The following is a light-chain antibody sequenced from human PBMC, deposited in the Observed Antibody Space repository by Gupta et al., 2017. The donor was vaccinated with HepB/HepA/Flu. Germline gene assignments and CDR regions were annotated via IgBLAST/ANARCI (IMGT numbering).Light chain of an antibody. CDR1: QSLLHSNGYNY. Sequence: DIVMTQSPLSLPVTPGEPASISCRSSQSLLHSNGYNYLDWYLQKPGQSPQLLIYLGSNRASGVPDRFSGSGPGTDFTLKISRVDAEDVGVYYCMQALQTPTFGQGTRLEIK. V-gene: IGKV2-28*01. CDR2: LGS. CDR3: MQALQTPT. J-gene: IGKJ5*01.